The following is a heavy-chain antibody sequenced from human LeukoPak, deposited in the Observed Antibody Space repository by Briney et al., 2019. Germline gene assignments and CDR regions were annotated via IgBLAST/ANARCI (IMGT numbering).Heavy chain of an antibody. D-gene: IGHD3-16*01. CDR1: VFTFSSYS. J-gene: IGHJ4*02. CDR2: ISSSSSTI. V-gene: IGHV3-48*02. CDR3: AREGDETDFDY. Sequence: GGCLRLSCAASVFTFSSYSMNWVRQAPGKGLEWVSYISSSSSTIYYAESVKARFTISRDKAKNSLYLQMNNLRDEDTAVYYCAREGDETDFDYWGPGTLVTVSS.